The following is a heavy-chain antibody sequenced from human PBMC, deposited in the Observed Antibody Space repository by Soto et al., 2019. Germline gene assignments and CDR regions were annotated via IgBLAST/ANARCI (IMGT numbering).Heavy chain of an antibody. Sequence: ASVKVSCKASGGTFSSYAISWVRQAPGQGLEWMGGIIPIFGTANYAQKFQGRVTITADESTSTAYMELSSLRSEDTAVYYCAAICSSPSCYGTDVWGQGTSVTVSS. V-gene: IGHV1-69*13. CDR1: GGTFSSYA. CDR2: IIPIFGTA. J-gene: IGHJ6*02. CDR3: AAICSSPSCYGTDV. D-gene: IGHD2-2*01.